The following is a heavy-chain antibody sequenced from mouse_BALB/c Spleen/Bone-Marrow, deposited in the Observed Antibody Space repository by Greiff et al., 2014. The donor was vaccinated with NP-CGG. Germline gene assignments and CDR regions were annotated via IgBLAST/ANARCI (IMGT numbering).Heavy chain of an antibody. CDR2: INPYNDGT. CDR3: AREGVDYFDY. CDR1: GYTFTSYV. V-gene: IGHV1-14*01. Sequence: EVKLMQSGPELVKPGASVKMSCKASGYTFTSYVMHWVKQKPGQSLEWIGYINPYNDGTKYNEKFKGKATLTSDKSSSTAYMELSSLTSEDSAVYYCAREGVDYFDYWGQGTTLTVSS. J-gene: IGHJ2*01.